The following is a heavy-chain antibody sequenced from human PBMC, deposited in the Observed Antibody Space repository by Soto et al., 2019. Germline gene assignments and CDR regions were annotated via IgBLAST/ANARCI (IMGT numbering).Heavy chain of an antibody. Sequence: ASVKVSCKASGYTFTGYYMHWVRQAPGQGLEWMGWINPNSGGTNYAQKFQGWVTMTRDTSISTAYMELSRLRSDDTAVYYCARGPFHSNPSHFDYWGQGTLVTVSS. CDR2: INPNSGGT. J-gene: IGHJ4*02. V-gene: IGHV1-2*04. D-gene: IGHD6-13*01. CDR1: GYTFTGYY. CDR3: ARGPFHSNPSHFDY.